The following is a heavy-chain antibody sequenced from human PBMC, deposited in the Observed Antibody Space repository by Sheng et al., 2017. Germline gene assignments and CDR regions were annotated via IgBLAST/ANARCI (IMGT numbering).Heavy chain of an antibody. V-gene: IGHV3-23*01. CDR3: AKLPRPGPRLRWYSFCTT. CDR2: IXGSGGST. D-gene: IGHD4-17*01. J-gene: IGHJ2*01. Sequence: AASGFTFSSYAMSWVRQAPGKGLEWVSAIXGSGGSTYYADSVKGRFTISRDNSKNTLYLQMNSLRAEDTAVYYCAKLPRPGPRLRWYSFCTTWGR. CDR1: GFTFSSYA.